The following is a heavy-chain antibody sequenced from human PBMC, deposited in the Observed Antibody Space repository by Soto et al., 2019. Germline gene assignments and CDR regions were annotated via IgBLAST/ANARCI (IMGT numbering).Heavy chain of an antibody. CDR2: ISDDGSKT. Sequence: GGSLRLSCAGSGVTFRGYAVHSVRQTPGKGLEWVTVISDDGSKTYYADSVKGRFSVSRDDSTNMVFPQMSGLRSEAPAAYHGARAYQLTYYFDDWGPGTPVTVSS. CDR1: GVTFRGYA. V-gene: IGHV3-30*14. CDR3: ARAYQLTYYFDD. D-gene: IGHD3-9*01. J-gene: IGHJ4*02.